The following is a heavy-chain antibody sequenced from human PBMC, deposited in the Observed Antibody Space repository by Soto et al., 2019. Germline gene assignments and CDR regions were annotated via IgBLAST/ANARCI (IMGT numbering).Heavy chain of an antibody. Sequence: GGSLRLSCAASGFTFRNYGMHWVRQAPGKGLEWVAVIFYDGNKKYYTDSVKGRFTISRDTSKNTLYLQMNSLRGEDTAMYFCAREGRALATGTYNFDYWGQGTEVTVSS. CDR2: IFYDGNKK. D-gene: IGHD4-4*01. J-gene: IGHJ4*02. CDR3: AREGRALATGTYNFDY. V-gene: IGHV3-33*01. CDR1: GFTFRNYG.